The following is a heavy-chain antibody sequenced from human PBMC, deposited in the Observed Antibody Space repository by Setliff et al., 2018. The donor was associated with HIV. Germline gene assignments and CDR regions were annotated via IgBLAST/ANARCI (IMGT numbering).Heavy chain of an antibody. J-gene: IGHJ3*02. V-gene: IGHV4-4*07. Sequence: PSETLSLTCTVSGDGISSWQWSWIRQPAGKGLEWIGRIYSSGSTNYNPSLKSRVTMSVDTSKNQFSLKLSSVTAADTALYFCAILSYHYSHSSPYPDVFNIWGQGTMVTVSS. CDR2: IYSSGST. CDR3: AILSYHYSHSSPYPDVFNI. CDR1: GDGISSWQ. D-gene: IGHD3-22*01.